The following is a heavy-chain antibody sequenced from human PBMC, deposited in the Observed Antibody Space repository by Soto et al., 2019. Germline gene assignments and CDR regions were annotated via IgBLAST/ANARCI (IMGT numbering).Heavy chain of an antibody. D-gene: IGHD2-21*01. CDR2: INPSDDST. CDR1: GYTFTTYYY. CDR3: AHSLCGGDCYSNWFDP. J-gene: IGHJ5*02. Sequence: QVQLVQSGAEVKKPGASVNVSCKASGYTFTTYYYMHWVRQAPGQGLEWMGIINPSDDSTSYAQKFQGLLTMTRDTSTSTVYMELSSLRSEDTAVYYCAHSLCGGDCYSNWFDPWGQGTRVTVSS. V-gene: IGHV1-46*03.